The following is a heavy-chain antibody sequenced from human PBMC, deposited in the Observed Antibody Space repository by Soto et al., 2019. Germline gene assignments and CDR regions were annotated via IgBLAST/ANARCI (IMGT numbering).Heavy chain of an antibody. CDR2: TNEDGSTI. CDR3: ARGEGYGPFDY. CDR1: GFTFSSYW. V-gene: IGHV3-74*01. Sequence: EVQLVESGGGLVQPGGSLRLSCAASGFTFSSYWMHWVRQAPGKGLVWVSRTNEDGSTINYADSVKGRFTISRDNAKNTLDLEMNSLRAEDTAVYYCARGEGYGPFDYWGQGTLVTVSS. J-gene: IGHJ4*02. D-gene: IGHD5-18*01.